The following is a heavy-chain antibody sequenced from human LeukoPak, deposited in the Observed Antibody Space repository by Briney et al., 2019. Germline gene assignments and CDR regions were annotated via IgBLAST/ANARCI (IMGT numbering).Heavy chain of an antibody. CDR3: ARERFYYDSSGYYDAFDI. CDR2: IIPIFGTA. J-gene: IGHJ3*02. CDR1: GGTFSSYA. V-gene: IGHV1-69*05. D-gene: IGHD3-22*01. Sequence: SVKVSCKASGGTFSSYAISWVRQAPGQELEWMGGIIPIFGTANYAQKFQGRVTITTDESTSTAYMELSSLRSEDTAVYYCARERFYYDSSGYYDAFDIWGQGTMVTVSS.